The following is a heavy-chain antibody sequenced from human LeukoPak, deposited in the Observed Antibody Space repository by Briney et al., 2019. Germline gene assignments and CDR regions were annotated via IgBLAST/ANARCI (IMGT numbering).Heavy chain of an antibody. J-gene: IGHJ4*02. CDR2: IYYSGST. Sequence: TLSLTCTVSGGSINSGGYFWSWLRQHPGKGLEWIGYIYYSGSTYYNPSLKSRVTMSVDTSKNQFSLKLSSVTAADTAVYYCASLKDYYDSSGYYYDYWGQGTLVTVSS. V-gene: IGHV4-31*03. CDR1: GGSINSGGYF. CDR3: ASLKDYYDSSGYYYDY. D-gene: IGHD3-22*01.